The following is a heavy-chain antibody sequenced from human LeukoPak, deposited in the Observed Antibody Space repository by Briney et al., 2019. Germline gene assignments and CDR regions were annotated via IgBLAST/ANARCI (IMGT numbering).Heavy chain of an antibody. D-gene: IGHD4-17*01. CDR1: GGSISRYY. J-gene: IGHJ4*02. Sequence: PSETLSLTCTVSGGSISRYYWSWIRQPPGKGLEWIGYIYYSGSTNYNYSLKSRVTISVDTSKNQFSLKLSSVTAADTAVYYCARGFAYGDTGSFDYWGQGTLVTVSS. V-gene: IGHV4-59*01. CDR2: IYYSGST. CDR3: ARGFAYGDTGSFDY.